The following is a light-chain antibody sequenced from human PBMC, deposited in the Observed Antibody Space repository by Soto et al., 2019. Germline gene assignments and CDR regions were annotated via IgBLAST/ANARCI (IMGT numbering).Light chain of an antibody. CDR3: QQYITYPYA. V-gene: IGKV1-5*03. CDR1: QSTSTW. Sequence: DIQMTQSPSTLSASVGDRVTNTCRASQSTSTWLAWYQQRPGKTPKLLISEASKLESGVPSRFSGSGSGTEFTLTISSLQPDDFATYYCQQYITYPYAFGQGTKVEIK. CDR2: EAS. J-gene: IGKJ1*01.